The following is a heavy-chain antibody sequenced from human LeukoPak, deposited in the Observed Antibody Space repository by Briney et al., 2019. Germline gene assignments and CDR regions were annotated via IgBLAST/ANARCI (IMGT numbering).Heavy chain of an antibody. J-gene: IGHJ4*02. CDR1: GFTVSSNY. V-gene: IGHV3-66*01. D-gene: IGHD6-19*01. CDR2: IYSGGST. Sequence: GGSLRLSCAASGFTVSSNYMSWVRQAPGKGLEWVSVIYSGGSTYYADSVKGRFTISRDNSKNTLYLQMNSLRAEDTAVYYCAKDPNSSGEFDYWGQGTLVTVSS. CDR3: AKDPNSSGEFDY.